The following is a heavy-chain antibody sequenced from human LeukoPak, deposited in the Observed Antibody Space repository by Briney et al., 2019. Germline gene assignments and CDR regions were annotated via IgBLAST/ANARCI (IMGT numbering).Heavy chain of an antibody. Sequence: PGRSLTLSCAASGFTFSSYGMHWVRQAPGKGLEWVAVISYDGSNKYYADSVKGRFTISRDNSKNTLYLQMNSLRAEDTAVYYCAKDYGGNWYYFDYWGQGTLVTVSS. CDR2: ISYDGSNK. CDR3: AKDYGGNWYYFDY. J-gene: IGHJ4*02. D-gene: IGHD4-23*01. CDR1: GFTFSSYG. V-gene: IGHV3-30*18.